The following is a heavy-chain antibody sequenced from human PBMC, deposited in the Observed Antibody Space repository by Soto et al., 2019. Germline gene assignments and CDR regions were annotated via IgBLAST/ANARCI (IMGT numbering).Heavy chain of an antibody. J-gene: IGHJ5*02. Sequence: SETLSLTCAVSGGSISGFYWSWIRKSAGKGLEWIGRIYATGTTDYNPSLKSRVMMSVDTSKKQFSLKLRSVTAADTAVYYCVRDGTKTLRDWFDPWGQGISVTVSS. V-gene: IGHV4-4*07. CDR1: GGSISGFY. CDR3: VRDGTKTLRDWFDP. CDR2: IYATGTT. D-gene: IGHD1-1*01.